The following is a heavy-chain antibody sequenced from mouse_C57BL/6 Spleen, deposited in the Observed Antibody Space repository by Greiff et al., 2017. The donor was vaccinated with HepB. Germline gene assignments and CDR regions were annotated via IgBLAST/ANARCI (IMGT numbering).Heavy chain of an antibody. CDR1: GFTFSDYG. Sequence: DVHLVESGGGLVKPGGSLKLSCAASGFTFSDYGMHWVRQAPEKGLEWVAYISSGSSTIYYADTVKGRFTISRDNAKNTLFLQMTSLRSEDTAMYYCARRSNQYYFDYWGQGTTLTVSS. V-gene: IGHV5-17*01. J-gene: IGHJ2*01. CDR2: ISSGSSTI. D-gene: IGHD2-5*01. CDR3: ARRSNQYYFDY.